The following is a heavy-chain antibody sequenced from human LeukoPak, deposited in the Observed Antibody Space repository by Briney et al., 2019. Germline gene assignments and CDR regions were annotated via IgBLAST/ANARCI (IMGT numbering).Heavy chain of an antibody. D-gene: IGHD2-15*01. CDR2: FDPEDGGT. J-gene: IGHJ5*02. CDR3: ATGPRILSGFDP. Sequence: ASVKVSCKVSGYTLTELSMHWVRQAPGKGLEWMGGFDPEDGGTIYAQKFQGRVTMTEDTSTDTAYMELSSLRSEDTAVYYCATGPRILSGFDPWGQGTLVTVSS. CDR1: GYTLTELS. V-gene: IGHV1-24*01.